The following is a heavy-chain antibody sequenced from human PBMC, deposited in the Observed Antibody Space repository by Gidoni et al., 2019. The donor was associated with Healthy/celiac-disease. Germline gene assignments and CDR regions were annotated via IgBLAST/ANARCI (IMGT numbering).Heavy chain of an antibody. D-gene: IGHD2-2*01. Sequence: QVQLQESGPGLVKPSETLSLTCTVSGGSISSYYWSWIRQPAGKGLEWIGRIYTSGSTNYNPSLKSRVTMSVDTSKNQFSLKLSSVTAADTAVYYCARDGGYCSSTSCRPYNWFDPWGQGTLVTVSS. CDR2: IYTSGST. CDR3: ARDGGYCSSTSCRPYNWFDP. CDR1: GGSISSYY. V-gene: IGHV4-4*07. J-gene: IGHJ5*02.